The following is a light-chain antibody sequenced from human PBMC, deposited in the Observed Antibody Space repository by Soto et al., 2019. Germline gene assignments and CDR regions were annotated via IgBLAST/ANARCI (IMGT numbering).Light chain of an antibody. CDR1: QSVTSN. J-gene: IGKJ1*01. CDR2: GAS. Sequence: EIVLTQSPATLSVSPGERSTLSCRSSQSVTSNVAWYQQKPGQTPKPLIYGASARPTAIPARFSGSGSGTEFTLTISSLQSEDFAVYYCQQYDNWPRTFGQGTKVDIK. V-gene: IGKV3-15*01. CDR3: QQYDNWPRT.